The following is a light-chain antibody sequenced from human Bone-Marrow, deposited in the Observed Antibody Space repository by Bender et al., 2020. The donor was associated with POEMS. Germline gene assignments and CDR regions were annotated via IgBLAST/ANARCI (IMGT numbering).Light chain of an antibody. Sequence: QSALTQPASVSGSPGQSISISCTGTSPDLGGYAFVSWYQQHPGKAPKLILYDVSTRPSAVSTRLSGSESGSTASLTISGLQSEDEADYYCCSYAGSYTFVFGTGTKVTVL. CDR3: CSYAGSYTFV. CDR2: DVS. J-gene: IGLJ1*01. V-gene: IGLV2-23*02. CDR1: SPDLGGYAF.